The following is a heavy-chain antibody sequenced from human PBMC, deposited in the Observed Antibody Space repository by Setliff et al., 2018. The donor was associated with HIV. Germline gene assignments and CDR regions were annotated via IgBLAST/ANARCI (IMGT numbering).Heavy chain of an antibody. CDR3: ARQDLGAYAPLRY. CDR1: GFTFRSYW. V-gene: IGHV3-74*01. Sequence: PGESLSLSCAASGFTFRSYWMYWVRQAPGKGLVLVSRINSDESSTSYADSVKGRFTITRDNAKNTLYLQMNSLRAEDTAVYYCARQDLGAYAPLRYWGQGTLVTVSS. D-gene: IGHD5-12*01. J-gene: IGHJ4*02. CDR2: INSDESST.